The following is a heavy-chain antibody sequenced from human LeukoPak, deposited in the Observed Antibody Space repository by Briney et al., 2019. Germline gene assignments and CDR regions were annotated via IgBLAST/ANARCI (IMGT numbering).Heavy chain of an antibody. V-gene: IGHV3-11*01. CDR1: GFTFSDYY. CDR2: ISKNGKTI. Sequence: PGGSQRLSCAASGFTFSDYYMSWIRQAPGKGLEWLSYISKNGKTIYYADSVKGRFTISRDNAKKSVYLQMNSLRAEDTAVYYCATTGLLGDIPWGQGTLVTVSS. J-gene: IGHJ5*02. CDR3: ATTGLLGDIP. D-gene: IGHD2-21*01.